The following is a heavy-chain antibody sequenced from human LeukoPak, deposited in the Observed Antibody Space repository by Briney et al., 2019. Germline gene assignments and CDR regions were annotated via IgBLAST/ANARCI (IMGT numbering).Heavy chain of an antibody. Sequence: SVKVSCKASGYTFTSYYMHWVRQAPGQGLEWMGGIIPIFGTANYAQKFQGRVTITADKSTSTAYMELSSLRSEDTAVYYCARRGRGVSLRGFDPWGQGTLVTVSS. J-gene: IGHJ5*02. CDR3: ARRGRGVSLRGFDP. D-gene: IGHD3-10*01. CDR2: IIPIFGTA. CDR1: GYTFTSYY. V-gene: IGHV1-69*06.